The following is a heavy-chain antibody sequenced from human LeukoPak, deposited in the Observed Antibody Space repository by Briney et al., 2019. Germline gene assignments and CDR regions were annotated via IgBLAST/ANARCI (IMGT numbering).Heavy chain of an antibody. D-gene: IGHD5-24*01. CDR3: ARLQDGYNSSPFDY. CDR1: GGSISSYY. CDR2: VYYSGST. Sequence: SETLSLTCTVSGGSISSYYWSWIRQPPGKGLEWIGYVYYSGSTNYNPSLKSRVTISVDTSKNQFSLKLSSVTAADTAVYYCARLQDGYNSSPFDYWGQGTLVTVSS. V-gene: IGHV4-59*08. J-gene: IGHJ4*02.